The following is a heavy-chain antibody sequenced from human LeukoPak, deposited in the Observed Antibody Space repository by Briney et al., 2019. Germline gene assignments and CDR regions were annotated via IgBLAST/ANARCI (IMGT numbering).Heavy chain of an antibody. CDR3: AKDLVGATGGWFDP. Sequence: GGSLRLSCAASGFTFSSYGMHWVRQAPGKGLEWVAFIRYDGSNKYYADSVKGRFTISRDNSKNTLYLQMNSLRAEDTAVYYCAKDLVGATGGWFDPWGQGTLVTVSS. CDR2: IRYDGSNK. J-gene: IGHJ5*02. D-gene: IGHD1-26*01. V-gene: IGHV3-30*02. CDR1: GFTFSSYG.